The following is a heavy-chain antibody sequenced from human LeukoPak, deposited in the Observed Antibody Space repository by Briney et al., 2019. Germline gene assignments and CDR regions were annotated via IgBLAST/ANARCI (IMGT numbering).Heavy chain of an antibody. CDR2: IYNSGST. D-gene: IGHD3-9*01. CDR1: GGSISSSNW. Sequence: SGTLSLTCAVSGGSISSSNWWSWVRQPPGKGLEWIGEIYNSGSTNYNPSLKSRVTISVDKSKNPFCLKLSCVTAADTAVYYCARIPSWLERVEVWFDPWGQGTLVTVS. J-gene: IGHJ5*02. V-gene: IGHV4-4*02. CDR3: ARIPSWLERVEVWFDP.